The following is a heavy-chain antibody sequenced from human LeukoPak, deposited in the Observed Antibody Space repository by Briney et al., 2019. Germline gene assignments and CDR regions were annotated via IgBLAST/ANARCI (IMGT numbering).Heavy chain of an antibody. CDR3: ARHLSGVTGYTYGRGIDY. V-gene: IGHV3-7*01. CDR1: GFTFSSYW. J-gene: IGHJ4*02. D-gene: IGHD5-18*01. CDR2: IKKDGSEK. Sequence: PGGSLRLSCAASGFTFSSYWMSWVRQAPGKGLEWVANIKKDGSEKYYVDSVKGRFTISRDNAKESLYLQMNSLRAEDTAVYYCARHLSGVTGYTYGRGIDYWGQGTLVTVSS.